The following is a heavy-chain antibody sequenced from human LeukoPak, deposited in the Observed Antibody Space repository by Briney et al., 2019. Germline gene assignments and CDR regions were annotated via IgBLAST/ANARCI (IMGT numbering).Heavy chain of an antibody. D-gene: IGHD4-17*01. Sequence: GGSLRLSCVGSGFTFSEYSMNWVRQAPGKGPEWISYIGSSLHMIYYADSVEGRFTISRDNAKNSLYLQMDSLRVDDTAVYYCARVQVTTLSGRDYWGQGTLVTVSS. CDR2: IGSSLHMI. CDR3: ARVQVTTLSGRDY. J-gene: IGHJ4*02. V-gene: IGHV3-48*01. CDR1: GFTFSEYS.